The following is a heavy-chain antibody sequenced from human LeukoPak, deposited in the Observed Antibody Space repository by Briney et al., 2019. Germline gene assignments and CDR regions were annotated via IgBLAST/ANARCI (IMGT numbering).Heavy chain of an antibody. CDR1: GGSISSGSYY. D-gene: IGHD1-1*01. J-gene: IGHJ4*02. CDR3: ARLTGSYGLYYFDY. Sequence: SETLSLTCTVSGGSISSGSYYWSWIRQPAGEGLEWIGRIYTSGSTNYNPSLKSRVTISVDTSKNQFSLKLSSVTAADTAVYYCARLTGSYGLYYFDYWGQGTLVTVSS. CDR2: IYTSGST. V-gene: IGHV4-61*02.